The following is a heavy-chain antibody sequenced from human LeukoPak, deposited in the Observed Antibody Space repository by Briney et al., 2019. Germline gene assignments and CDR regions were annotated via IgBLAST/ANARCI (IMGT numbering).Heavy chain of an antibody. CDR1: GYTFTSYG. CDR2: ISAYNGNT. CDR3: ARRLGYYDSSGYYYYYYMDV. Sequence: GASVKVSCKASGYTFTSYGISWVRQAPGQGLEWMGWISAYNGNTNYAQKLQGRVTMTTDTSTSTAYMERRSLRSDDTAVYYCARRLGYYDSSGYYYYYYMDVWGKGTTVTISS. D-gene: IGHD3-22*01. V-gene: IGHV1-18*01. J-gene: IGHJ6*03.